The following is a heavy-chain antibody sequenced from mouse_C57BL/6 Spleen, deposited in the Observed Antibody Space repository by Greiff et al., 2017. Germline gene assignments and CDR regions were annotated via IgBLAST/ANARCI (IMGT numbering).Heavy chain of an antibody. CDR3: GRYDNDGGYFDY. CDR1: GYTFTSYW. J-gene: IGHJ2*01. CDR2: IDPNSGGT. Sequence: QVQLQQPGAELVKPGASVKLSCKASGYTFTSYWMHWVKQRPGRGLEWIGMIDPNSGGTNYNEKFKSKATLTVDKPSSTAYMQLSSLTSEDSAVYYCGRYDNDGGYFDYWGQGTTLTVSS. V-gene: IGHV1-72*01. D-gene: IGHD2-4*01.